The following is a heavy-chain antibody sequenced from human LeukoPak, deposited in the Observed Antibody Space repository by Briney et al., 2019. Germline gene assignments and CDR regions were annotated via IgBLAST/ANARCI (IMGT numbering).Heavy chain of an antibody. CDR2: IKQDGSEK. CDR3: ARLSHYYDSSRGDY. D-gene: IGHD3-22*01. Sequence: GGSLRLSCAASGFTFSSYWMSWVRQAPGKGLEWVANIKQDGSEKYYVDSVKGRFTISRDNAKNSLYLQMNSLRAEDTAVYYCARLSHYYDSSRGDYWGQGTLVTVSS. CDR1: GFTFSSYW. J-gene: IGHJ4*02. V-gene: IGHV3-7*01.